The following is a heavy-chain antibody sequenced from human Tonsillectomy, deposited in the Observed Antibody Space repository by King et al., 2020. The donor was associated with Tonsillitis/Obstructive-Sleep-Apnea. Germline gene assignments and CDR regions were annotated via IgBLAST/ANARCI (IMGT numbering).Heavy chain of an antibody. CDR1: GGSISSYY. Sequence: QLQESGPGLVKPSETLSLTCTVSGGSISSYYWSWIRQPPGKGLEWIGYIYYSGVTNYNPSLKSRVTISVDTSNNQFSLKLSSVTAADTAAYYCARVDRSWNFDLWGRGTLVTVSS. D-gene: IGHD3/OR15-3a*01. J-gene: IGHJ2*01. CDR3: ARVDRSWNFDL. V-gene: IGHV4-59*01. CDR2: IYYSGVT.